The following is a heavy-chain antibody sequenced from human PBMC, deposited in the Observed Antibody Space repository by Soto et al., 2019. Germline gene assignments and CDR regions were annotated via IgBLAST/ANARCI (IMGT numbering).Heavy chain of an antibody. D-gene: IGHD3-3*01. CDR3: ARRYYAFWSGYLGNWFDP. V-gene: IGHV4-39*01. J-gene: IGHJ5*02. CDR2: IYYSGST. CDR1: GGSISSSSYY. Sequence: QLQLQESGPGLVKPSETLSLTCTVSGGSISSSSYYWGWIRQPPGKGLEWIGSIYYSGSTYYNPSLKSRVTISVDTSKNQFSLKLSSVTAADTAVYYCARRYYAFWSGYLGNWFDPWGQGTLVTVSS.